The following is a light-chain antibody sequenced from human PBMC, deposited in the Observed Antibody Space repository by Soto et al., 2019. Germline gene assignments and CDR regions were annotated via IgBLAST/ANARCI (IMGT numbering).Light chain of an antibody. CDR3: SSYAGSNNLL. V-gene: IGLV2-8*01. CDR2: EVS. J-gene: IGLJ2*01. CDR1: SSDVGFYNY. Sequence: QSALTQPPSASGSPGQSVTISCTGTSSDVGFYNYVSWYQQHPGKAPKVMIYEVSKRPSGVPDRFSGSKSGNTASLTVSGLQAEDEADYYCSSYAGSNNLLFGGGTKVTVL.